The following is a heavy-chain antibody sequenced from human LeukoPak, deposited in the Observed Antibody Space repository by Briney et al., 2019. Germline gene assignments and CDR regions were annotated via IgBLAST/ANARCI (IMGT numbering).Heavy chain of an antibody. D-gene: IGHD3-10*01. CDR1: GFTFSSYE. CDR3: TTYYYGSGSGGAWFDP. J-gene: IGHJ5*02. Sequence: PGGSLRLSCAASGFTFSSYEMNWVRQAPGKGLEWVSYISSSGSTIYYADSVKGRFTISRDNAKNSLYLQMNSLRAEDTAVYYCTTYYYGSGSGGAWFDPWGQGTLVTVSS. CDR2: ISSSGSTI. V-gene: IGHV3-48*03.